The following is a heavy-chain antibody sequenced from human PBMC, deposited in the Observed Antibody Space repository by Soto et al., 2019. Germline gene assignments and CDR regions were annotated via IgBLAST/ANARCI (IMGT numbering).Heavy chain of an antibody. J-gene: IGHJ5*02. D-gene: IGHD3-9*01. Sequence: VSCKASGGTFSSYAISWVRQAPGQGLEWMGGIIPIFGTANYAQKFQGRVTITADESTSTAYMELSSLRSEDTAVYYCARAVDYDILTGYLNWFDPWGQGTLVTVSS. CDR2: IIPIFGTA. V-gene: IGHV1-69*01. CDR1: GGTFSSYA. CDR3: ARAVDYDILTGYLNWFDP.